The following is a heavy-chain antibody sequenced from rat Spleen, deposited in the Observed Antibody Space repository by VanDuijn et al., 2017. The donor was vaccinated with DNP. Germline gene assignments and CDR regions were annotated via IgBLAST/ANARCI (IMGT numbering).Heavy chain of an antibody. CDR1: GFALTRYQ. Sequence: QVQLKESGPGLVQPSQTLSLTCTVSGFALTRYQVHWIRQPPGKGLEWMGVIWSNGATSYTSVLKSRLNISRDTSKSQVFLRMNGLQTEDTATYYCARGDYSYWGQGVMVTVSS. D-gene: IGHD1-7*01. CDR2: IWSNGAT. J-gene: IGHJ2*01. CDR3: ARGDYSY. V-gene: IGHV2-32*01.